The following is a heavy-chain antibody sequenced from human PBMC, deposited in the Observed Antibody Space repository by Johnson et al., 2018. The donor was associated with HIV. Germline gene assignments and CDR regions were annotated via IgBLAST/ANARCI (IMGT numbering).Heavy chain of an antibody. CDR3: AKGGGSGWSDAFDI. D-gene: IGHD6-19*01. V-gene: IGHV3-23*04. CDR1: GFTFSDYY. Sequence: VQLVESGGGFVKPGGSLRLSCAASGFTFSDYYMSWVRQAPGKGLEWVSATTPSGGGTYYADSVKGRFTISRDNSKNTLYLQMNSLRAEDTAVYYCAKGGGSGWSDAFDIWGQGTMVTVSS. J-gene: IGHJ3*02. CDR2: TTPSGGGT.